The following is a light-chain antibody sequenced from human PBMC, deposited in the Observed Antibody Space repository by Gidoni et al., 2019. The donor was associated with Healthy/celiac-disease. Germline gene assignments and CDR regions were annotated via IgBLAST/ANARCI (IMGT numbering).Light chain of an antibody. CDR3: SSYTSSSTRV. CDR1: SSDVGGYNY. Sequence: QSALTQPASVSGSPGTSITISCTGTSSDVGGYNYVSWYQQHPGKAPKLMIYEVSNRPPGVSNRFSGSKSGNTASLTISGLQAEDEADYYCSSYTSSSTRVFGGGTKLTVL. V-gene: IGLV2-14*01. J-gene: IGLJ3*02. CDR2: EVS.